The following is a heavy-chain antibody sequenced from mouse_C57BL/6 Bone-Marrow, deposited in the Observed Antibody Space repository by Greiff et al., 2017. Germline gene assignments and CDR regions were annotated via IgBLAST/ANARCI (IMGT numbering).Heavy chain of an antibody. CDR3: ARIYYYGLVDY. CDR2: ISDGGSYT. V-gene: IGHV5-4*01. CDR1: GFTFSSYA. D-gene: IGHD1-1*01. Sequence: EVHLVESGGGLVKPGGSLNLSCAASGFTFSSYAMSWFRQTPEKRLEWVATISDGGSYTYYPDNVKGRFTISRDNAKNNLYLQMSHLKSEDTAMYYCARIYYYGLVDYWGQGTSVTVSS. J-gene: IGHJ4*01.